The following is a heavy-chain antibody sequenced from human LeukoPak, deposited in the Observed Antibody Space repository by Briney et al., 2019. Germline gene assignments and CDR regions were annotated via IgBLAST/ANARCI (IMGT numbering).Heavy chain of an antibody. D-gene: IGHD3-10*02. V-gene: IGHV3-11*04. J-gene: IGHJ4*02. Sequence: PGGSLRLSCAASGFRFDDYYMGWIRQAPGKGLDYISYISASGSVQYHTDSVKGRFTVSRDNSKNSLYLLMNSLTAEDTAIYYCARSMLLTSEDSWGQGTLVTVSS. CDR1: GFRFDDYY. CDR2: ISASGSVQ. CDR3: ARSMLLTSEDS.